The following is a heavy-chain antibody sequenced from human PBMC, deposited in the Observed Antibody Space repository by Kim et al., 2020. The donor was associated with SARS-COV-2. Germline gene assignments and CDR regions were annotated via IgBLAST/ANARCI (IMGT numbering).Heavy chain of an antibody. CDR1: GFTFSSYA. J-gene: IGHJ4*02. V-gene: IGHV3-23*01. Sequence: GGSLRLSCAASGFTFSSYAMSWVRQAPGKGLEWVSAISGSGGSTYYADSVKGRFTISRDNSKNTLYLQMNSLRAEDTAVYYCAKGGGWGRGSYQIGYSYYFDYWGQGTLVTVSS. CDR3: AKGGGWGRGSYQIGYSYYFDY. D-gene: IGHD1-26*01. CDR2: ISGSGGST.